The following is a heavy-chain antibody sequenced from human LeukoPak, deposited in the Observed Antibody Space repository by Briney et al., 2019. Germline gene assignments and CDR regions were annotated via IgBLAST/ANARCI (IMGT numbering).Heavy chain of an antibody. CDR3: ARVRFGELLGYGMDV. J-gene: IGHJ6*02. CDR2: INYSGQT. V-gene: IGHV4-39*01. CDR1: GDSITSSGYF. D-gene: IGHD3-10*01. Sequence: SETLSLTCSVSGDSITSSGYFWGWIRQPPGKGLEWIGIINYSGQTFYNPSLKSRVSTSVDTSKNQFSVRLTSVTAADTAVYYCARVRFGELLGYGMDVWGQGTTVTVSS.